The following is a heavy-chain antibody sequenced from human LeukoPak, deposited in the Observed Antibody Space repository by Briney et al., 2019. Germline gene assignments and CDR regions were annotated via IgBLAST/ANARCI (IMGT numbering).Heavy chain of an antibody. CDR2: VHYSGTT. CDR3: ARVLTGGYSYGYFDY. Sequence: ASETLSLTCTVSDGSITNYDWSWVRQPPGKGLEFIGHVHYSGTTNYNPSLKSRVTISVDTSKNQFSLKLSSVTAADTAVYYCARVLTGGYSYGYFDYWGQGTLVTVSS. D-gene: IGHD5-18*01. CDR1: DGSITNYD. V-gene: IGHV4-59*01. J-gene: IGHJ4*02.